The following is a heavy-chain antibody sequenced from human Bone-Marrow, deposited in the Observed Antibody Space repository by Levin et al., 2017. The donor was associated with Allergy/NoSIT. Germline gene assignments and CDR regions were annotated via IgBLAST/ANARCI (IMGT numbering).Heavy chain of an antibody. D-gene: IGHD2-2*01. CDR1: GYTFTSYA. CDR2: INAGNGNT. V-gene: IGHV1-3*01. CDR3: ARGLVPAAIGFDY. J-gene: IGHJ4*02. Sequence: ASVKVSCKASGYTFTSYAMHWVRQAPGQRLEWMGWINAGNGNTKYSQKFQGRVTITRDTSASTAYMELSSLRSEDTAVYYCARGLVPAAIGFDYCGQGTLVTVSS.